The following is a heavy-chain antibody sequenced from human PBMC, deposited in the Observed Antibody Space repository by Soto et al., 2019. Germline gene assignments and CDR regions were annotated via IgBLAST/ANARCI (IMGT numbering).Heavy chain of an antibody. CDR3: ARGGNYTILAFDN. D-gene: IGHD3-3*01. Sequence: QVHLVQSGAEVKKPGSSVKVSCKASGGTFSSYAISWVRQAPGQGLEWMGGIIPIYDTANSAQKFQGRVTITAAKSTSTAYMALSSLRSEDTAVYYCARGGNYTILAFDNWGQGTLVTVS. V-gene: IGHV1-69*06. CDR1: GGTFSSYA. J-gene: IGHJ4*02. CDR2: IIPIYDTA.